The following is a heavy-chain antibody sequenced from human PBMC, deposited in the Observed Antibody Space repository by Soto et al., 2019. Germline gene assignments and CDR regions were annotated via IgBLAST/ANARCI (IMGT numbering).Heavy chain of an antibody. V-gene: IGHV4-30-2*01. Sequence: QLQLQESGSGLVKPSQTLSLTCAVSGGSISSGGYSWSWIRQPPGKGLEWIGYIYHSGSPYYNPSPKSRVTRSGDRSKNQFALKLSAGTAADTAGYYGARVPDYWGQGTLVTVSS. CDR3: ARVPDY. CDR2: IYHSGSP. J-gene: IGHJ4*02. CDR1: GGSISSGGYS.